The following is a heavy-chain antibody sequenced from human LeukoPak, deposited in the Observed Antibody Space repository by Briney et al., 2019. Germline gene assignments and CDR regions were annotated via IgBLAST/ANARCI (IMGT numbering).Heavy chain of an antibody. V-gene: IGHV3-33*01. CDR1: GFSFSEHG. J-gene: IGHJ3*02. CDR3: ARDRYFGSDGFDI. D-gene: IGHD3-10*01. Sequence: GGSLRLSCAASGFSFSEHGMHWVRQAPGEGPEWVTVTWYDGSNNHYADSVKGRFTISRDNSKNTVFLEMNSLRAEDTAVYHCARDRYFGSDGFDIWGPGTMVIVSS. CDR2: TWYDGSNN.